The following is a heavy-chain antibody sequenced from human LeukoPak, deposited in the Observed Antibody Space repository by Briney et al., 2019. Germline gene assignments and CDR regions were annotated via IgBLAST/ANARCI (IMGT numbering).Heavy chain of an antibody. CDR3: ARIGYSSSSFDY. Sequence: GGSLRLSCAASGFTFSNYWMSWVRQAPGKGLEWVANIKHDGSVKYYVDSVKGRFTVSRDNAKNSHFLQMDSLRAEDTSMYHCARIGYSSSSFDYWGQGTLVTVSS. D-gene: IGHD6-6*01. CDR1: GFTFSNYW. V-gene: IGHV3-7*01. J-gene: IGHJ4*02. CDR2: IKHDGSVK.